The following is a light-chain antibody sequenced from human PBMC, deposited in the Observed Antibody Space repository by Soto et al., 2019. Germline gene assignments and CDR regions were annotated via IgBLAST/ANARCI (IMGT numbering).Light chain of an antibody. CDR3: QQFYCVPWT. CDR1: QSVDTC. CDR2: KAS. V-gene: IGKV1-5*03. Sequence: DIQMTQSPSALSASVGDTVTITCRASQSVDTCLAWYQQKPGKPPHLLIYKASRLETGVPSRFSGSGSVTDYTLTITGLQPDDFATYYCQQFYCVPWTFGQGTRVEI. J-gene: IGKJ1*01.